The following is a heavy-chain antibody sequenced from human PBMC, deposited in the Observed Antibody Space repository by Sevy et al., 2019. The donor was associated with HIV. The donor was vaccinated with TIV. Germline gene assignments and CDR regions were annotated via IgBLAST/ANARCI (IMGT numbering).Heavy chain of an antibody. CDR3: TTGITMIVVVTH. J-gene: IGHJ4*02. Sequence: GGSLRLSCAASGFTFSNAWMSWVRQAPGKGLEWVGRIKSKTDGGTTDYAAPVKGRFTISRDDSKNTLYLQMNSLKTEDTAVYYCTTGITMIVVVTHWGQGTLVTVSS. CDR1: GFTFSNAW. V-gene: IGHV3-15*01. CDR2: IKSKTDGGTT. D-gene: IGHD3-22*01.